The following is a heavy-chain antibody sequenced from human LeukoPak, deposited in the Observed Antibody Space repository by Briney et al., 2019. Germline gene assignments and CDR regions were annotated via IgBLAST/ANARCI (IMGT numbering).Heavy chain of an antibody. Sequence: GESLKISCKGSGYSFTSYWIGWVRQMPGKGLEWMGIIYPGDSDTRYSPSFQGQVTISADKSISTAYLQWSSLKASDTAMYYCARQQQFCSGGNCYSLNAFDLWGQGTVVTVSS. J-gene: IGHJ3*01. CDR3: ARQQQFCSGGNCYSLNAFDL. D-gene: IGHD2-15*01. V-gene: IGHV5-51*01. CDR1: GYSFTSYW. CDR2: IYPGDSDT.